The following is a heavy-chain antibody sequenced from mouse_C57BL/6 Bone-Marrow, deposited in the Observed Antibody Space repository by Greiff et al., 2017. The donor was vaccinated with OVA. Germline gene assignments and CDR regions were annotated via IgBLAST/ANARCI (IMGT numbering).Heavy chain of an antibody. Sequence: EVKLVESGGDLVKPGGSLKLSCAASGFTFSSYGMSWVRQTPDKRLEWVATISSGGSYTYYPDSVKGRFTISRDNAKNTLYLQMSSLKSEDTAMYYCARRGITTVGRYFDVWGTGTTVTVSS. V-gene: IGHV5-6*02. J-gene: IGHJ1*03. D-gene: IGHD1-1*01. CDR3: ARRGITTVGRYFDV. CDR2: ISSGGSYT. CDR1: GFTFSSYG.